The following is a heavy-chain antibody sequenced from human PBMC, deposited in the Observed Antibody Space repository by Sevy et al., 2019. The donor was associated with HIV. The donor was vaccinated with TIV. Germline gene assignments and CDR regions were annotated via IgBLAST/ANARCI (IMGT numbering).Heavy chain of an antibody. CDR3: AKDTSGWYDALDQ. V-gene: IGHV3-23*01. D-gene: IGHD6-19*01. CDR2: ISPNGATS. Sequence: GESLKISCEVSGFTFGYFAMSWVRQAPGKGPEWVSGISPNGATSHYAASVRGRFTISRDNSKNRMYLQMSSLRAEDTAQYYCAKDTSGWYDALDQWGQGTLVTVSS. J-gene: IGHJ4*02. CDR1: GFTFGYFA.